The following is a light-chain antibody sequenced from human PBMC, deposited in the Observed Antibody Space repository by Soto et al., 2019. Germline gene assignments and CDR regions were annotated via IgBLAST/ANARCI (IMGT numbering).Light chain of an antibody. V-gene: IGKV1-27*01. CDR3: QKFNTAPLT. J-gene: IGKJ5*01. Sequence: DIQMTQSPSSLSAYVGDRVTITCRASQAISVYLAWYQQKPGKVPKLLIYSASTLQSGVPSRFSGSGSGTDITLTISSLQPEDVATYFCQKFNTAPLTFGQGTRLEIK. CDR1: QAISVY. CDR2: SAS.